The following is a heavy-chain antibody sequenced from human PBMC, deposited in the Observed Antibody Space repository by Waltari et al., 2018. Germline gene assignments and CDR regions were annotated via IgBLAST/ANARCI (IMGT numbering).Heavy chain of an antibody. CDR3: ARETGVAVAGYGLDI. CDR2: IYSGGDT. V-gene: IGHV3-53*01. CDR1: GLTVSSFY. Sequence: VHVEESGGGLMQPGGSLRLSCAASGLTVSSFYMAWVRQAPGKGLEWVSLIYSGGDTYYADSVKGRFTISRDNSKNMVFLQMNSLRADDTAVYYCARETGVAVAGYGLDIWGQGTTVTVSS. J-gene: IGHJ6*02. D-gene: IGHD2-15*01.